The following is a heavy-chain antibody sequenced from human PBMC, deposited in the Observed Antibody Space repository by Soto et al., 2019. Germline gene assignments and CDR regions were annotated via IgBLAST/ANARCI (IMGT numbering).Heavy chain of an antibody. V-gene: IGHV4-39*01. CDR1: GGSIRSSNYY. Sequence: SETLSLTCTVSGGSIRSSNYYWAWVRQPPGKGLEWIANIYYSGDTYFHPSLRSRLTVSVDTSKNQFSLKLSSLTAADTAMYYCASLQVPGNFDYWGQGTLVTV. CDR2: IYYSGDT. CDR3: ASLQVPGNFDY. J-gene: IGHJ4*02. D-gene: IGHD6-13*01.